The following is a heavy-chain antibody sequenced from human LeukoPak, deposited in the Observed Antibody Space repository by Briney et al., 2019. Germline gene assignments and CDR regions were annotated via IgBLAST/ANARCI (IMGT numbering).Heavy chain of an antibody. CDR1: GGSFSGYY. D-gene: IGHD3/OR15-3a*01. J-gene: IGHJ4*02. V-gene: IGHV4-59*08. CDR3: ARAQGNGLIDF. CDR2: IYYSGST. Sequence: PSETLSLTCAVYGGSFSGYYWSWIRQPPGKGLEWIGYIYYSGSTNYNPSLKSRVTISVDTSKNQFSLKPSSVTAADTADYYCARAQGNGLIDFWGQGTLVTVSS.